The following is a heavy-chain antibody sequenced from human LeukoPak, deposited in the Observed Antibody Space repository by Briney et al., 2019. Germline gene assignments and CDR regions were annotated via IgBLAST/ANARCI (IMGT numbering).Heavy chain of an antibody. J-gene: IGHJ4*02. D-gene: IGHD3-10*01. V-gene: IGHV3-48*03. CDR2: ISSSGSTI. CDR1: GFTFSSYE. Sequence: PGGSLRLSCAASGFTFSSYEMSWVRQAPGKGLEWVSYISSSGSTIYYADSVKGRFTISRDNAKNSLYLQMNSLRAEDTAVYYCARDDYYGSGGHDYWGQGTLVTVSS. CDR3: ARDDYYGSGGHDY.